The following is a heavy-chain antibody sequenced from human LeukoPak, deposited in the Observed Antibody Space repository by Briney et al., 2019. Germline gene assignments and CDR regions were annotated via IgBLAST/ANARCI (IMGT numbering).Heavy chain of an antibody. Sequence: ASVKVSCKASGYTFTGYYMHWVRQTPGQGLEWMGWINPNSGGTNYAQKFQDRVTMTRDTSISTAYMELRSLRSDDTAVYYCARNYGSGRGFHFDYWGQGTLVTVSS. J-gene: IGHJ4*02. CDR3: ARNYGSGRGFHFDY. D-gene: IGHD3-10*01. V-gene: IGHV1-2*02. CDR1: GYTFTGYY. CDR2: INPNSGGT.